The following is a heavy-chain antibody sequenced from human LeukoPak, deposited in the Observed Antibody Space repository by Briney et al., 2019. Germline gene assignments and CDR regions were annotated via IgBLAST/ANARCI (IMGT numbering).Heavy chain of an antibody. CDR1: GGSISSGSYY. CDR2: IYTSGST. J-gene: IGHJ4*02. V-gene: IGHV4-61*02. D-gene: IGHD1-26*01. CDR3: ASPSGRYFKFDY. Sequence: SETLSLTCTVSGGSISSGSYYWSWIRQPAGKGLEWIGRIYTSGSTNYNPSLKSRVTISVDTSKNQFSLKLSSVTAADTAVYYCASPSGRYFKFDYWGQGTLVTVSS.